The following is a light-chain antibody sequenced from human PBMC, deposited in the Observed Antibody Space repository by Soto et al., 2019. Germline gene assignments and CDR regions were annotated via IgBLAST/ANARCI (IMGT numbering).Light chain of an antibody. J-gene: IGKJ2*01. CDR2: DAS. CDR3: QQHYPYSPYT. V-gene: IGKV1-5*03. CDR1: QSITNC. Sequence: DIQMTQSPSTLSASVGDRVTITCRASQSITNCLAWYQQKPGKAPKLLIFDASSLRSGVPSRFSVSGSGTEFTLTISSLQPEDFATYYCQQHYPYSPYTFGQGTKLEIK.